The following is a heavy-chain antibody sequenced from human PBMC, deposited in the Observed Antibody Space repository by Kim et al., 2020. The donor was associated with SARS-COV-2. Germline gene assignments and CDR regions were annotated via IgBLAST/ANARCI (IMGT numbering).Heavy chain of an antibody. CDR1: GFTFSTYA. D-gene: IGHD6-19*01. V-gene: IGHV3-21*01. J-gene: IGHJ3*02. CDR2: ITSSSTYI. Sequence: GGSLRLSCAASGFTFSTYAMNWVRQAPGKGLEWVSFITSSSTYIYYADSVKGRFTISRDNAKNSLYLQMNSLRAEDTAVYFCAKDRSAGGWRSPDAFDIWGQGTMVTVSS. CDR3: AKDRSAGGWRSPDAFDI.